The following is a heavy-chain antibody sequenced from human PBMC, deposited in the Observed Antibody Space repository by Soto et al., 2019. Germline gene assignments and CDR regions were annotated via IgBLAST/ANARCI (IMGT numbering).Heavy chain of an antibody. Sequence: GGSLRLSCAASGFTFSSYGMHWVRQAPGKGLEWVAVIWYDGSNKYYADSVKGRFTISRDNSKNTLYLQMNSLRAEDTAVYYCARDRGGDYLYYYYGMDVWGQGTTVTVSS. CDR3: ARDRGGDYLYYYYGMDV. CDR2: IWYDGSNK. J-gene: IGHJ6*02. CDR1: GFTFSSYG. D-gene: IGHD4-17*01. V-gene: IGHV3-33*01.